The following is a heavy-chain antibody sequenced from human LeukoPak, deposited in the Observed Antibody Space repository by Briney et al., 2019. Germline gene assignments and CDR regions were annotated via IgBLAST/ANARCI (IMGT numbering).Heavy chain of an antibody. Sequence: SETLSLTCTVSGGSISSYYWSWLRQPREKGLEWIGYIYYSGSTNYNPSLKSRVTISVDTSKNQFSLKLSSVTAADTAVYYCARLYSSSFPLYWGQGTLVTVSS. CDR2: IYYSGST. CDR3: ARLYSSSFPLY. J-gene: IGHJ4*02. CDR1: GGSISSYY. D-gene: IGHD6-6*01. V-gene: IGHV4-59*08.